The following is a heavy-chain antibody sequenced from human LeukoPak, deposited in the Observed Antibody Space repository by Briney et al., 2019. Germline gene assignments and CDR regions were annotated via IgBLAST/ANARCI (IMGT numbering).Heavy chain of an antibody. D-gene: IGHD5-12*01. CDR2: INPSGGST. CDR3: ARRWLRDPSFDY. CDR1: GYTFTSYY. V-gene: IGHV1-46*01. Sequence: ASVKVSCKASGYTFTSYYMHWVRQAPGQGLEWMGIINPSGGSTSYAQKFQGRVTMTRDTSTSTVYMELSGLRSEDTAVYYCARRWLRDPSFDYWGQGTLVTVSS. J-gene: IGHJ4*02.